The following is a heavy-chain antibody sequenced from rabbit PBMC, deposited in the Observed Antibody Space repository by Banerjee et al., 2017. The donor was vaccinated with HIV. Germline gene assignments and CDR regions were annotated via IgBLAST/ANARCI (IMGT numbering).Heavy chain of an antibody. CDR2: IYAGSSGST. Sequence: QQQLEESGGGLVKPGTSLTLTCKASGFSFSSSYWICWVRQAPGKGLEWIACIYAGSSGSTYYASWAKGRFTISKASWTTVTLQMTSLTAADTASYFCARDLAGVIGWNFNLWGQGTLVTVS. D-gene: IGHD4-1*01. V-gene: IGHV1S45*01. J-gene: IGHJ4*01. CDR3: ARDLAGVIGWNFNL. CDR1: GFSFSSSYW.